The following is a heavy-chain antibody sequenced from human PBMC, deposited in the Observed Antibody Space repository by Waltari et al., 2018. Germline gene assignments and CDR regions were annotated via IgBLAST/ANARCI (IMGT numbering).Heavy chain of an antibody. V-gene: IGHV1-8*01. J-gene: IGHJ5*02. Sequence: VQLVQSGATVKKPGASVKVSCKASGSTFTSYAINWVRRATGQGLEWMGWMNPNSGNTGYAQKFQGRVTMTRNTSISTAYMELSSLRSEDTAVYYCARASYYYYDSSGDGNWFDPWGQGTLVTVSS. CDR3: ARASYYYYDSSGDGNWFDP. CDR2: MNPNSGNT. D-gene: IGHD3-22*01. CDR1: GSTFTSYA.